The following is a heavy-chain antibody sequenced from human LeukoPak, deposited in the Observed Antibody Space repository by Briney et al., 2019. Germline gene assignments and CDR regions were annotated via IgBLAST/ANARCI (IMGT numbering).Heavy chain of an antibody. Sequence: SETLSLTCTVSGGSISSYYWSWIRQPPGKGLEWIGYIYYSGSTNYNPSLKSRVTISVDTSKNQFSLKLSSVTAADTAVYYCARKIAGFLEWSPFDYWGQGTLVTVSS. CDR2: IYYSGST. CDR1: GGSISSYY. J-gene: IGHJ4*02. V-gene: IGHV4-59*08. D-gene: IGHD3-3*01. CDR3: ARKIAGFLEWSPFDY.